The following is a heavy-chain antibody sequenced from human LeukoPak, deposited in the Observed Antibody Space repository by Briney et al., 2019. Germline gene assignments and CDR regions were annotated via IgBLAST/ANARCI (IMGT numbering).Heavy chain of an antibody. V-gene: IGHV4-59*01. CDR1: GASFNPYY. D-gene: IGHD3-22*01. J-gene: IGHJ2*01. CDR2: IYYSGST. Sequence: SETLSLTCTVSGASFNPYYWSWIRQPPGKGLEWIGYIYYSGSTRNNPSLQSRVTISIDTSKNQISLKLSSVTAADTAVYYCARPLGNGYSYWYFDLWGRGTLVTVSS. CDR3: ARPLGNGYSYWYFDL.